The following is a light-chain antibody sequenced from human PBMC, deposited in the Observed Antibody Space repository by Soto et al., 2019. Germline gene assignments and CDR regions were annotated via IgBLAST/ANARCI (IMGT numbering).Light chain of an antibody. J-gene: IGLJ3*02. CDR2: EVS. CDR3: SSYTSGSTWV. Sequence: QSALTQPASVSGSLGQSITISCTGTGSDVGGYNYVSWYQQHPGKAPKLMIYEVSNRPSGVSNRFSGSKSGNTASLTISGLQAEDEADYYCSSYTSGSTWVFGGGTKLTVL. V-gene: IGLV2-14*01. CDR1: GSDVGGYNY.